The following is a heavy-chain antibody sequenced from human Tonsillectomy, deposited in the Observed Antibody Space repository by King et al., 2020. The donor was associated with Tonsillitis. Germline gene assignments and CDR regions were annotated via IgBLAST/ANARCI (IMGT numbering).Heavy chain of an antibody. V-gene: IGHV3-30*18. CDR3: AKDRIRWYGSGSSYFDY. J-gene: IGHJ4*02. Sequence: VQLVESGGGVVQPGRSLRLSCAASGFTFSSYGMHWVRQAPGKGLEWVAVISYDGSNKYYADSVKGRFTISRDNSKNKLYLQMNSLRAAEPAVYYCAKDRIRWYGSGSSYFDYWGQGTLVTVSS. CDR2: ISYDGSNK. CDR1: GFTFSSYG. D-gene: IGHD3-10*01.